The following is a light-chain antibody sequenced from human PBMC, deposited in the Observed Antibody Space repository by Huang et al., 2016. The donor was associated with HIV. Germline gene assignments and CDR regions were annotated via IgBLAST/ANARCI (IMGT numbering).Light chain of an antibody. V-gene: IGKV3-15*01. Sequence: EIVMTQSPATLSVSPGERATLSCRASQTVNSNVAWYQHKPGQAPRLLIYGASTRATGVPARFSGSGSGTKFTLTISSLQSEEFAVYYCQQYNNWLAFGQGTKVEIK. CDR2: GAS. CDR3: QQYNNWLA. J-gene: IGKJ1*01. CDR1: QTVNSN.